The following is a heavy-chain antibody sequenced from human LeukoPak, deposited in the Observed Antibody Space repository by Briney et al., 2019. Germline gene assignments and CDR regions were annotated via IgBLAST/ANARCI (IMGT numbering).Heavy chain of an antibody. Sequence: SETLSLTCTVSGGSISSSSYYWGWIRQPPGKGLEWIGSIYYSGSTYYNPSLKSRVTISVDTSKNQFSLKLSSVTAADTAVYYCARDLWFGAMAFDIWGQGTMVTVSS. V-gene: IGHV4-39*07. J-gene: IGHJ3*02. CDR3: ARDLWFGAMAFDI. D-gene: IGHD3-10*01. CDR2: IYYSGST. CDR1: GGSISSSSYY.